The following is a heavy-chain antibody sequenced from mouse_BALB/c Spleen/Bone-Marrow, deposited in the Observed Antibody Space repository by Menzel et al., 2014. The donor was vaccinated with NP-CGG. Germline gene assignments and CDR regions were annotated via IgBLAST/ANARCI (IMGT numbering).Heavy chain of an antibody. CDR2: IDPANGNT. CDR1: GFNIKDTY. CDR3: ASHVYGYYFDY. V-gene: IGHV14-3*02. J-gene: IGHJ2*01. Sequence: EVKLQESGAELVKPGASVKLSCTASGFNIKDTYMHWVKQRPEQGLEWIGRIDPANGNTKYDPKFQGKATITADTSSNTAYLQLSSLTSEDTAVYYCASHVYGYYFDYWGQGTTLTVSS. D-gene: IGHD2-2*01.